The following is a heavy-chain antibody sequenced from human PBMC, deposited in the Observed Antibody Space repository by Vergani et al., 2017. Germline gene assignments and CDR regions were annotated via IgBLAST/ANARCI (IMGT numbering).Heavy chain of an antibody. D-gene: IGHD2-15*01. Sequence: QVQLAESGGGRVQPGRSLRLSCAASGFSFSSHAIHWVRQAPGKGLEWVAVISYDGSNKYYADSVKGRFTISRDNSKNTLYLQMNSLRAEDTAVYYCAKDGRYCSGGSCLKGYMDVWGKGTTVTVSS. CDR1: GFSFSSHA. J-gene: IGHJ6*03. CDR2: ISYDGSNK. CDR3: AKDGRYCSGGSCLKGYMDV. V-gene: IGHV3-30*18.